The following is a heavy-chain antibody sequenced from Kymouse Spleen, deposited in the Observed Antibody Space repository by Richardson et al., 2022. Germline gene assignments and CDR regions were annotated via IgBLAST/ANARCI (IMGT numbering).Heavy chain of an antibody. D-gene: IGHD1-7*01. V-gene: IGHV4-34*01. Sequence: QVQLQQWGAGLLKPSETLSLTCAVYGGSFSGYYWSWIRQPPGKGLEWIGEINHSGSTNYNPSLKSRVTISVDTSKNQFSLKLSSVTAADTAVYYCATGGTKGFDYWGQGTLVTVSS. J-gene: IGHJ4*02. CDR1: GGSFSGYY. CDR2: INHSGST. CDR3: ATGGTKGFDY.